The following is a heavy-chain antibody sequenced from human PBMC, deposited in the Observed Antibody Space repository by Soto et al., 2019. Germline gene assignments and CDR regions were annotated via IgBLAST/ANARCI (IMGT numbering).Heavy chain of an antibody. CDR1: GGSISSYY. CDR3: ASSNVYNWNYGGWFDP. J-gene: IGHJ5*02. CDR2: IYYSGST. V-gene: IGHV4-59*01. D-gene: IGHD1-7*01. Sequence: SETLSLTCTVSGGSISSYYWSWIRQPPGKGLEWIGYIYYSGSTNYNPSLKSRVTISVDTSKNQFSLKLSSVTAADTAVYYCASSNVYNWNYGGWFDPWGQGTLVTVSS.